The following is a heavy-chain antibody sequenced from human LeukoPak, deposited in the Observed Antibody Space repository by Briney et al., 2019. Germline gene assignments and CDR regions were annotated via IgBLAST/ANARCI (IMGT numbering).Heavy chain of an antibody. J-gene: IGHJ2*01. CDR3: ARATGNSDHSPQEPIDLYFDL. Sequence: SVKVSCKASGGTFSSYAISWVRQAPGQGLEWMGGIIPIFGAANYAQKFQGRVTITADESTNTAYMELRSLRSEDTAVYYCARATGNSDHSPQEPIDLYFDLWGRGTLVTVSS. D-gene: IGHD4-23*01. V-gene: IGHV1-69*13. CDR2: IIPIFGAA. CDR1: GGTFSSYA.